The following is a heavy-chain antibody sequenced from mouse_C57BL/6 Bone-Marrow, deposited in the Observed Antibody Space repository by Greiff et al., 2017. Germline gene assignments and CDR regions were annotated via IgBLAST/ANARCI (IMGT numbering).Heavy chain of an antibody. CDR1: GYIFTSYW. D-gene: IGHD4-1*01. Sequence: QVQLKQSGAELVRPGASVKLSCKTSGYIFTSYWIHWVKQRSGQGLEWIARIYPGTGSTYYNEKFKDKATLTADKSSSTAYMQLSSLKSEDSAVYNSERSETVTGGMDYRGGGTSVNASS. CDR3: ERSETVTGGMDY. CDR2: IYPGTGST. J-gene: IGHJ4*01. V-gene: IGHV1-76*01.